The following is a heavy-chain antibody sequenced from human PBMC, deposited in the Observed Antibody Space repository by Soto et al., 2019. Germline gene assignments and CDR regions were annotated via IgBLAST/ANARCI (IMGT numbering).Heavy chain of an antibody. D-gene: IGHD5-12*01. CDR1: GDRVSSNSAA. J-gene: IGHJ4*02. CDR3: ARGGNGFDY. V-gene: IGHV6-1*01. CDR2: TYYRSKWYN. Sequence: PSQTLSLTCAVSGDRVSSNSAAWDLIRQSPSRGLEWLGRTYYRSKWYNDYAVSVKSRITINPDTSKNQFSLQLNSVTPEDTAVYYCARGGNGFDYRGQGTLVTVSS.